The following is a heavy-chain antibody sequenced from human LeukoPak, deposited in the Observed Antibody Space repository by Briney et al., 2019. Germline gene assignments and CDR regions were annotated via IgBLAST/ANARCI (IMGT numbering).Heavy chain of an antibody. CDR2: IYHSGST. Sequence: SETVFLTCAVSVGAISSSNCRSWVRQPPGKGLEWIGEIYHSGSTNYTPSLKSRVTISVDKSKNQFSLKLSSVTAADTAVYYCARVGGYSYGLPFDHWGQGTLVTVSS. CDR1: VGAISSSNC. CDR3: ARVGGYSYGLPFDH. J-gene: IGHJ4*02. D-gene: IGHD5-18*01. V-gene: IGHV4-4*02.